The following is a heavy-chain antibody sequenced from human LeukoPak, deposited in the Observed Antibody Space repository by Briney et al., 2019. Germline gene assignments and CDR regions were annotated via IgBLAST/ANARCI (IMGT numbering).Heavy chain of an antibody. D-gene: IGHD2-15*01. J-gene: IGHJ4*02. Sequence: GGSLRLSCAASGFIFNNYWISWVRQAPGEGLEWVANIKQDGSDKYYVDSVKGRFTISRDNAKNSLYLQMNSLRAEDTAVYYCARQRRYCSGDNCYQRTFDYWGQGTLVTVSS. CDR1: GFIFNNYW. V-gene: IGHV3-7*01. CDR2: IKQDGSDK. CDR3: ARQRRYCSGDNCYQRTFDY.